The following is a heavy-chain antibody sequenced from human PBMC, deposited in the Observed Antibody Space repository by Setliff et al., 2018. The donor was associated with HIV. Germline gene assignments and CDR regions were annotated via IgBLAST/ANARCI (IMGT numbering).Heavy chain of an antibody. J-gene: IGHJ4*02. Sequence: GGSLRLSCAASGFTFSNYAMSWVRQAPGKGLEWVANIDQDGSEKNYVDSVKGRFTISRDNAKNSVYLQMNGLRVEDTAVYYCARLRINDYWGQGTPVTV. CDR1: GFTFSNYA. CDR2: IDQDGSEK. CDR3: ARLRINDY. V-gene: IGHV3-7*01.